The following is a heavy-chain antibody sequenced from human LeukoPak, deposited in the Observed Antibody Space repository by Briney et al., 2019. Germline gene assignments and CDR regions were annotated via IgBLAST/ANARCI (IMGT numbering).Heavy chain of an antibody. D-gene: IGHD3-16*02. CDR1: GGSFSGYY. CDR2: INHSGST. J-gene: IGHJ4*02. Sequence: PPETLSLTCAVYGGSFSGYYWSWIRQPPGKGLEWIGEINHSGSTNYNPSLKSRVTISVDTSKNQFSLKLSSVTAADTAVYYCARGPYDYVWGSYRLQGFDYWGQGTLVTVSS. CDR3: ARGPYDYVWGSYRLQGFDY. V-gene: IGHV4-34*01.